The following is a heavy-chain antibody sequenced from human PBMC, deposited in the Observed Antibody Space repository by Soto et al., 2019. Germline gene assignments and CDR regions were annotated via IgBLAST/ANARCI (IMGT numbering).Heavy chain of an antibody. CDR3: ANLGGGYCTSTDCPYY. CDR2: ISYDDRNK. V-gene: IGHV3-30*18. Sequence: PGGSLRLSCAASGFTFSSYGMHWVRQAPGKGLEWVAVISYDDRNKYYADSVKGRFTISRDNSKNTLYLQMNSLRAEDTAVYYCANLGGGYCTSTDCPYYWGQGTLVTVSS. J-gene: IGHJ4*02. CDR1: GFTFSSYG. D-gene: IGHD2-2*01.